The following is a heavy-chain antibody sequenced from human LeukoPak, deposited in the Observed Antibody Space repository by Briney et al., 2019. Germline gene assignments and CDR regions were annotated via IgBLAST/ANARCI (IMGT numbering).Heavy chain of an antibody. V-gene: IGHV4-59*01. CDR2: IYYSGST. J-gene: IGHJ2*01. CDR1: GGSISTYY. Sequence: SETLSLTCTVSGGSISTYYWSWIRQPPGKGLEWIGYIYYSGSTNYNPSLKSRVTISLHTSKNHFSLKLSSVTAADTAVYYCARGVEWEPVYWYFDLWGRGTLVTVSS. D-gene: IGHD1-26*01. CDR3: ARGVEWEPVYWYFDL.